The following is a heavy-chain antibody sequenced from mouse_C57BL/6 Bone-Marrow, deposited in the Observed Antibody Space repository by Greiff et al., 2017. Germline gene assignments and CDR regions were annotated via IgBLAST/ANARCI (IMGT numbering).Heavy chain of an antibody. J-gene: IGHJ3*01. CDR1: GYTFTSYW. D-gene: IGHD4-1*01. V-gene: IGHV1-74*01. CDR2: IYPSDSDT. CDR3: ATHWDDRFAY. Sequence: QVQLQQPGAELVKPGASVKVSCKASGYTFTSYWMHWVKQRPGQGLEWIGRIYPSDSDTNYNQKFKGKATLTVDKSSSPAYMQLSSLTSEVSAVYYCATHWDDRFAYWGQGTLVTVSA.